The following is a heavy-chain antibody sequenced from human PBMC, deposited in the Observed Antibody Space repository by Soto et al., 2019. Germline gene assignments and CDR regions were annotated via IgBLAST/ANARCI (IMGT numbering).Heavy chain of an antibody. J-gene: IGHJ6*02. V-gene: IGHV3-30*18. D-gene: IGHD6-13*01. CDR1: GFTFSSYG. Sequence: GGSLRLSCAASGFTFSSYGMHWVRQAPGKGLEWVAVISYDGSNKYYADSVKGRFTISRDNSKNTLYLQMNSLRAEDTAVYYCAKAWEGSSWPDYYYYYGMDVWGQGTTVTVSS. CDR2: ISYDGSNK. CDR3: AKAWEGSSWPDYYYYYGMDV.